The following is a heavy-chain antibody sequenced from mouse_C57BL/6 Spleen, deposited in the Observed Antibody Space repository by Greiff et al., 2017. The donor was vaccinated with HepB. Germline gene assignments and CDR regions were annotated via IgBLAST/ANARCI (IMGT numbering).Heavy chain of an antibody. V-gene: IGHV1-55*01. Sequence: QVQLQQPGAELVKPGASVKMSCKASGYTFTSYWITWVKQRPGQGLEWIGDIYPGSGSTNYNEKFKSKATLTVDTSSSTAYMQLSSLTSEDSAVDYWARNGSSSAWFAYWGQGTLVTVSA. J-gene: IGHJ3*01. D-gene: IGHD1-1*01. CDR2: IYPGSGST. CDR3: ARNGSSSAWFAY. CDR1: GYTFTSYW.